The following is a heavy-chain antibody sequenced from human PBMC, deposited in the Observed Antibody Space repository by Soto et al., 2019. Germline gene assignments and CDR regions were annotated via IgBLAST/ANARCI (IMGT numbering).Heavy chain of an antibody. CDR3: AHKEGDDYVWESYKDALNI. D-gene: IGHD3-16*01. J-gene: IGHJ3*02. Sequence: SGPTLVNPTQTLTLTCTFSGFSLNTTAVGVGWTRQPPGKALEWLALIYWDDDKRYNPFLKTMLTITKDTSKNQVVLKMTNMDPEHTATYFCAHKEGDDYVWESYKDALNIWREGSMVTVSS. CDR1: GFSLNTTAVG. V-gene: IGHV2-5*02. CDR2: IYWDDDK.